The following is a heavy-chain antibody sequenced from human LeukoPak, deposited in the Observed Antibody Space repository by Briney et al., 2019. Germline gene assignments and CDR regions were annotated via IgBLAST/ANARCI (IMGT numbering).Heavy chain of an antibody. Sequence: SETLSLTCTVSGGSISGYYWSWIRQPPGKGLEWIGNIYYSGSTNYNPSLKSRVTISVDTSKNQFSLKLSSVTAADTAVYYCTRVMSGSGSYPNYFDYWGQGTLVTVSS. V-gene: IGHV4-59*01. CDR1: GGSISGYY. D-gene: IGHD3-10*01. CDR3: TRVMSGSGSYPNYFDY. J-gene: IGHJ4*02. CDR2: IYYSGST.